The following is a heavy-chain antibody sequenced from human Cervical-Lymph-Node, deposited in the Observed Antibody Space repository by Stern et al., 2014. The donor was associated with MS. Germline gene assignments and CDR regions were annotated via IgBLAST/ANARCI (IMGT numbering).Heavy chain of an antibody. V-gene: IGHV1-18*01. CDR1: GYTFTTYG. D-gene: IGHD3-9*01. J-gene: IGHJ4*01. Sequence: QVQLVESGPEVKKPGASVKVSCKASGYTFTTYGISWVRQAPGQGLEWMGWISANNGHTNYAQKLQGRVTMTTDTSTTTAYMELRSLRSDDTAVYYCTRDPQQSLRYFDWSLTEYYFHYWGQGTLVTVSS. CDR2: ISANNGHT. CDR3: TRDPQQSLRYFDWSLTEYYFHY.